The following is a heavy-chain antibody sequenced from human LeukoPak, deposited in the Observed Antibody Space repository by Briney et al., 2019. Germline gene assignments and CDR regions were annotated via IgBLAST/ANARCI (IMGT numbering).Heavy chain of an antibody. CDR2: ISYDGSNK. V-gene: IGHV3-30*01. D-gene: IGHD1-7*01. CDR3: AREGPVDWNYGYFDY. J-gene: IGHJ4*02. CDR1: GFTFSSYA. Sequence: GRSLTLSRAASGFTFSSYAMHCVRQAPGKGLEWVAAISYDGSNKYYADSVKGRFTISRDNSKNTLYLQMNSLRAEDTAVYYCAREGPVDWNYGYFDYWGQGTLVIVSS.